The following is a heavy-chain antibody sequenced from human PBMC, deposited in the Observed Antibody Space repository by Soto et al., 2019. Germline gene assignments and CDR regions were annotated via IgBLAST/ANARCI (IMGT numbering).Heavy chain of an antibody. CDR3: ARGRGGDSSGWLLGWGMDV. V-gene: IGHV3-30-3*01. D-gene: IGHD6-19*01. CDR2: ISYDGSNK. J-gene: IGHJ6*02. CDR1: GFTFSSYA. Sequence: GGSLRLSCAASGFTFSSYAMHWVRQAPGKGLEWVAVISYDGSNKYYADSVKGRFTISRDNSKNTLYLQMNSLRAEDTAVYYCARGRGGDSSGWLLGWGMDVWGQGTTVTVSS.